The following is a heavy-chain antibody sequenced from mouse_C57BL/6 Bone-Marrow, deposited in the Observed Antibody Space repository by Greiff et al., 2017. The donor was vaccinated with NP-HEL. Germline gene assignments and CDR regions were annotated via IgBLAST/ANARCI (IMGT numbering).Heavy chain of an antibody. J-gene: IGHJ3*01. CDR3: ALSTMVTPGFAY. CDR2: IYPRSGNT. D-gene: IGHD2-1*01. V-gene: IGHV1-81*01. CDR1: GYTFTSYG. Sequence: QVQLKQSGAELARPGASVKLSCKASGYTFTSYGISWVKQRTGQGLEWIGEIYPRSGNTYYNEKFKGKATLTADKSSSTAYMELRRLTSEDSAVYFCALSTMVTPGFAYWGQGTLVTVSA.